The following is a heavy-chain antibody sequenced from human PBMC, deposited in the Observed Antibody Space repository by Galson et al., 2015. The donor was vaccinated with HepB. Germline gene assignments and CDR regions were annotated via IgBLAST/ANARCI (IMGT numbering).Heavy chain of an antibody. CDR2: IIQDGSEK. Sequence: LRLSCAASGFTFNNYGMFWVRQAPGKGLEWVANIIQDGSEKYYVASVKGRFTISRDNAKNSLYLQMNSLRAEDTAIYFCSRSLDYWGQGTLVTVSS. J-gene: IGHJ4*02. V-gene: IGHV3-7*03. CDR3: SRSLDY. CDR1: GFTFNNYG.